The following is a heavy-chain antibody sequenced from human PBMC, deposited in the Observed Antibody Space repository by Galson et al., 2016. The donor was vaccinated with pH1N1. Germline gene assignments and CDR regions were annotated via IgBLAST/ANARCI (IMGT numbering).Heavy chain of an antibody. CDR2: IKQDGSGR. D-gene: IGHD4-17*01. CDR1: GFNFSSYW. Sequence: SLRLSCAASGFNFSSYWMTWVRQAPGKGLEWVANIKQDGSGRYYGSSVKGRFTISRDNAKISLYLQMNSLRVEDTAVYYCTRDNYGDYFYDYWGQGTLVTVSS. V-gene: IGHV3-7*01. J-gene: IGHJ4*02. CDR3: TRDNYGDYFYDY.